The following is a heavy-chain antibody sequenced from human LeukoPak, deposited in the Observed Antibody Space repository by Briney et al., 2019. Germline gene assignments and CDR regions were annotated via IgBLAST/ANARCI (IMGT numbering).Heavy chain of an antibody. D-gene: IGHD3-10*01. CDR3: ARDVYGSDI. J-gene: IGHJ3*02. V-gene: IGHV3-7*01. CDR2: IKQGSSEK. Sequence: GGSLRLSCAASGFTFNTYWMSWVRQAPGRGLERVANIKQGSSEKNYVDSVKGRFTISKDDANNSLFLQMNSLRAEDTAIYYCARDVYGSDIWGQGTMVIVSS. CDR1: GFTFNTYW.